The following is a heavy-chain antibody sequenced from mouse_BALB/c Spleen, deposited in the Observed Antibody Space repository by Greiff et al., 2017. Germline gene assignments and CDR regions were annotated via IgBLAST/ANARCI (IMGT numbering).Heavy chain of an antibody. Sequence: EVMLVESGGGLVQPGGSLRLSCATSGFTFTDYYMSWVRQPPGKALEWLGFIRNKANGYTTEYSASVKGRFTISRDNSQSILYLQMNTLRAEDSATYCCAREVLYYFDYWGQGTTLTVSS. J-gene: IGHJ2*01. CDR3: AREVLYYFDY. V-gene: IGHV7-3*02. CDR2: IRNKANGYTT. CDR1: GFTFTDYY.